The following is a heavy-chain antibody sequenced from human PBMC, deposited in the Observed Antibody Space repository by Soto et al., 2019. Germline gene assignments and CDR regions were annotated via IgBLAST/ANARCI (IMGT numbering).Heavy chain of an antibody. CDR2: ISYDGSNK. CDR3: ARLLSGRWGSTVTTQVDY. J-gene: IGHJ4*02. D-gene: IGHD4-17*01. V-gene: IGHV3-30-3*01. CDR1: GSTFSIYA. Sequence: GGSLRLSCAASGSTFSIYAMHWFRQAPGKGLEWVAVISYDGSNKYYADSVKGRFTISRDNSKNTLYLQMNSLRAEDTAVYYCARLLSGRWGSTVTTQVDYWGQGTLVTVSS.